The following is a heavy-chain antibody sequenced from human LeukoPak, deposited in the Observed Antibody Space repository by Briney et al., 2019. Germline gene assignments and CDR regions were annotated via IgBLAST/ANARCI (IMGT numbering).Heavy chain of an antibody. D-gene: IGHD3-10*01. J-gene: IGHJ4*02. CDR1: GGSISSYY. CDR2: IYYSGST. CDR3: ARSLLWFGDTTNFDY. Sequence: SETLSLTCTVSGGSISSYYWSWIRQPPAKELEWIGYIYYSGSTNYNPSLKSRVTVSLDTSKNQFSLNLSSVTAADTAVYYCARSLLWFGDTTNFDYWGQGTLVTVSS. V-gene: IGHV4-59*01.